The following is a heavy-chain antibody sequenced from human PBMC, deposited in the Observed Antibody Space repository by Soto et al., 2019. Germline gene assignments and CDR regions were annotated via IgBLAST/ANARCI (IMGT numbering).Heavy chain of an antibody. Sequence: QVQLVQSGAEVKKPGASVKVSCKASGFTFTTYGITWVRQAPGQGLEWMGWISTYNSNTNYPQKLQGRVTMTTDTSTSTAYMELRSLRSDDTAVYYCARVVSGDYRFFDYWGLGTLVTVSS. D-gene: IGHD4-4*01. J-gene: IGHJ4*02. CDR2: ISTYNSNT. CDR1: GFTFTTYG. V-gene: IGHV1-18*01. CDR3: ARVVSGDYRFFDY.